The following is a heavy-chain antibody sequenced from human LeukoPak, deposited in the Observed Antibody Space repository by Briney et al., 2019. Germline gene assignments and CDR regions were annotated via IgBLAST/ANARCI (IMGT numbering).Heavy chain of an antibody. J-gene: IGHJ4*02. D-gene: IGHD4-17*01. Sequence: PGGSLRLSCAASGFTFSSYWMHWVRQAPGQGLVWVSLINSDGSSVGYADSVKGRFTISRDNAKNTLYLQMNSLRAEDTAVYYCARDYGDDARGFDFWGQGTLVTVSS. V-gene: IGHV3-74*01. CDR3: ARDYGDDARGFDF. CDR2: INSDGSSV. CDR1: GFTFSSYW.